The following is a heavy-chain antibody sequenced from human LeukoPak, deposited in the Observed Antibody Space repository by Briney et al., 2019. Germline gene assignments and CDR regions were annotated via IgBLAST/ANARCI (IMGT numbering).Heavy chain of an antibody. Sequence: PGGSLRLSCAASGFTFSSYSMNWVRQAPGKWLEWVSSISSSSSYIYYADSVKGRFTISRDNAKNSLYLQMNSLRAEDTAVYYCARDGGSSWSYYYYYMDVWGKGTTVTVSS. V-gene: IGHV3-21*01. J-gene: IGHJ6*03. CDR3: ARDGGSSWSYYYYYMDV. CDR1: GFTFSSYS. D-gene: IGHD6-13*01. CDR2: ISSSSSYI.